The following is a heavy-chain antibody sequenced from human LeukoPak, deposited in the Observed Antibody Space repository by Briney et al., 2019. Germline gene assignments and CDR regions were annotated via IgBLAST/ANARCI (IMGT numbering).Heavy chain of an antibody. D-gene: IGHD4-11*01. Sequence: TGGSLRLSCAASGFTFNTYWMHWVRQVPGKGLVWVSRINGDGSSTAYADSVKDRFTISRDNAKNTVYLQMDSLRAEDTAVYYCAREKGSSNYDSWGQGTLVTVFS. CDR3: AREKGSSNYDS. CDR1: GFTFNTYW. CDR2: INGDGSST. J-gene: IGHJ5*01. V-gene: IGHV3-74*03.